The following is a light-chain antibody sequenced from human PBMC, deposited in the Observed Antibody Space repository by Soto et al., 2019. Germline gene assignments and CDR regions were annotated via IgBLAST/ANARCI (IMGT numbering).Light chain of an antibody. CDR1: QSVSHY. V-gene: IGKV3-11*01. CDR2: DAS. CDR3: QQYNNWPPT. Sequence: EIVLTQSPSTLSLSPGERATLSCRTSQSVSHYLAWYQHKPGQAPRLLMYDASNRATGIPARFSGSGSGTDFTLTISSLQSEDFAVYYCQQYNNWPPTFGQGTKVDI. J-gene: IGKJ1*01.